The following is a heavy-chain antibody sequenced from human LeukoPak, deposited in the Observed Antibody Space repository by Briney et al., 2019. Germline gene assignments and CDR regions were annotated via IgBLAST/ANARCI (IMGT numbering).Heavy chain of an antibody. Sequence: SETLSLTCTVSGGSIRSGDYYWSWIRQPPGKGLEWIGYIYYSGSTYYNPSLKSRVTISVDTSKNQFSLKLSSVTAADTAVYYCARGIAVAGTLDYWGQGTLVTVSS. CDR1: GGSIRSGDYY. CDR3: ARGIAVAGTLDY. CDR2: IYYSGST. D-gene: IGHD6-19*01. V-gene: IGHV4-30-4*08. J-gene: IGHJ4*02.